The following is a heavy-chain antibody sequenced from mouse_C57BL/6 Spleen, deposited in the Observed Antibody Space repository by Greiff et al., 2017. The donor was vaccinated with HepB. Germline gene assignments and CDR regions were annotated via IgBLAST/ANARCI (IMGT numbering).Heavy chain of an antibody. CDR2: IDSSDSYT. V-gene: IGHV1-50*01. J-gene: IGHJ3*01. CDR3: ARSGGSSYQFAY. CDR1: GYTFTSYW. D-gene: IGHD1-1*01. Sequence: QVQLQQPGAELVKPGASVKLSCKASGYTFTSYWMQWVKQRPGQGLEWIGEIDSSDSYTNYNQKFKGKATLTVDTSSSTAYMQLSSLTSEDSAVYYCARSGGSSYQFAYWGQGTLVTVSA.